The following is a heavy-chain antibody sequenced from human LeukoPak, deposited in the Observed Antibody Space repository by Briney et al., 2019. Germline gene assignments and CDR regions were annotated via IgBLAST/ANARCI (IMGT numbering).Heavy chain of an antibody. J-gene: IGHJ6*03. CDR3: ATDTRGRNYYYYMDV. Sequence: SETLSLTCAVYGGSFSGYYWSWIRQPPGKGLEWIGEINHSGSTNYNPSLKSRVTISVGTSKNQFSLKLSSVTAADTAVYYCATDTRGRNYYYYMDVWGKGTTVTISS. D-gene: IGHD1-26*01. CDR1: GGSFSGYY. V-gene: IGHV4-34*01. CDR2: INHSGST.